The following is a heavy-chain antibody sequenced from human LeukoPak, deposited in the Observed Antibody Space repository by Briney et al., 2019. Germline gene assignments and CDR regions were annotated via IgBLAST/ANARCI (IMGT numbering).Heavy chain of an antibody. CDR2: ISYDGSNK. CDR3: ARTYSGYEYYFDY. J-gene: IGHJ4*02. V-gene: IGHV3-30*03. D-gene: IGHD5-12*01. Sequence: GGSLRLSCAASGFTFSSYGMHWVRQAPGKGLEWVAVISYDGSNKYYADSVKGRFTISRDNSKNTLYPQMNSLRAEDTAVYYCARTYSGYEYYFDYWGQGTLVTVSS. CDR1: GFTFSSYG.